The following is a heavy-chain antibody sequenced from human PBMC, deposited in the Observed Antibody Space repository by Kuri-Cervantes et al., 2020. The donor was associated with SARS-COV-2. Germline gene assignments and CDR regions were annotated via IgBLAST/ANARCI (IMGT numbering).Heavy chain of an antibody. V-gene: IGHV1-2*06. D-gene: IGHD3-3*01. J-gene: IGHJ5*02. Sequence: ASVKVSCKASGYTFTGYYMHWVRQAPGQGLEWMGRINPNSGGTNYAQKFQGRVTMTRDTSISTAYMELSSLRSEDTAVYYCARGVGYDFWSGPPFDPWGQGTLVTVSS. CDR1: GYTFTGYY. CDR3: ARGVGYDFWSGPPFDP. CDR2: INPNSGGT.